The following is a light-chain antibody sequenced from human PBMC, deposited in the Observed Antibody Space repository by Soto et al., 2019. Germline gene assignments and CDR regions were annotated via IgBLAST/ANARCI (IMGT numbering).Light chain of an antibody. Sequence: QSVLTQPPSASGTPGPRVTISCSGSSSNIGSNTVNWYQQLPGTAPKLLIYSNNQRPSGVPDRFSGSKSGTSASLAISGLQSEDEADYYCAAWDDSLNGSYVFGTGTRSPS. V-gene: IGLV1-44*01. CDR3: AAWDDSLNGSYV. CDR1: SSNIGSNT. CDR2: SNN. J-gene: IGLJ1*01.